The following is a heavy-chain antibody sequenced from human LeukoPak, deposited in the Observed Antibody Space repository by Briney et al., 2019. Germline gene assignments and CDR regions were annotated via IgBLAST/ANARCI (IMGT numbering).Heavy chain of an antibody. CDR1: GFTFSGSA. V-gene: IGHV3-73*01. D-gene: IGHD4-23*01. CDR3: ARFSSVVTEEDFDF. CDR2: IRSKADSYAT. Sequence: GGSLKLSCAGAGFTFSGSAIHWVRQASGKGLEWVGRIRSKADSYATAYAASVKGRFTISRDDSKNTAYLEMNSLKTEDTAVYYCARFSSVVTEEDFDFWGQGTLVTASS. J-gene: IGHJ4*02.